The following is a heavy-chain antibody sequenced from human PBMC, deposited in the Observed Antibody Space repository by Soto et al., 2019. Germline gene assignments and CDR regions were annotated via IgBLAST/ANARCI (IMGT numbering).Heavy chain of an antibody. CDR2: TYFRSRWYN. V-gene: IGHV6-1*01. D-gene: IGHD3-9*01. J-gene: IGHJ5*02. Sequence: SQTLSLTCATSGDSVSSKTAAWNWIRQSPSRGLEWLGRTYFRSRWYNDYAISVKSRITINQDTSKNQFSLLLNSVTPEDTAVYYCARVSFDHFVHWFDPWGQGTLVTVSS. CDR3: ARVSFDHFVHWFDP. CDR1: GDSVSSKTAA.